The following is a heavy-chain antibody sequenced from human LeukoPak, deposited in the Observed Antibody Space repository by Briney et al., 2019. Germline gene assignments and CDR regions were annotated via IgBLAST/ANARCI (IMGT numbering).Heavy chain of an antibody. CDR2: IYSGGST. J-gene: IGHJ4*02. Sequence: GGSLRLSCAASGFTVSSNYMSWVRRAPGKGLEWVSVIYSGGSTYYADSVKGRFTISRDNSKNTLYLQMNSLRAEDTAVYYCARDRDTAMGTWEFDYWGQGTLVTVSS. CDR1: GFTVSSNY. CDR3: ARDRDTAMGTWEFDY. V-gene: IGHV3-53*01. D-gene: IGHD5-18*01.